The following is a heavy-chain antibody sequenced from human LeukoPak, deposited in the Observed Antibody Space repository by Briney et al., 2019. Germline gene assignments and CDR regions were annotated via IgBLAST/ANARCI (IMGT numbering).Heavy chain of an antibody. CDR1: GYTFTGYY. D-gene: IGHD3-3*01. Sequence: ASVKVSCKASGYTFTGYYMHWVRQAPGQGLEWMGWINPNSGGTNYAQKLQGWVTMTRDTSISTAYMELSRLRSDDTAVYYCARGSWGKITIFGVAPPDYWGQGTLVTVSS. V-gene: IGHV1-2*04. J-gene: IGHJ4*02. CDR3: ARGSWGKITIFGVAPPDY. CDR2: INPNSGGT.